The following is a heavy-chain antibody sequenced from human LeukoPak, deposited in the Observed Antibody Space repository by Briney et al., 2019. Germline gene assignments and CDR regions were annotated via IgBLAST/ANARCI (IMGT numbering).Heavy chain of an antibody. CDR3: ARRRRGTRNWFDP. V-gene: IGHV4-30-2*01. CDR2: INHSGST. D-gene: IGHD3-10*01. CDR1: GGSISSGGYY. J-gene: IGHJ5*02. Sequence: SQTLSLTCTVSGGSISSGGYYWSWIRQPPGKGLEWIGEINHSGSTNYNPSLKSRVTISVDTSKNQFSLKLSSVTAADTAVYYCARRRRGTRNWFDPWGQGTLVTVSS.